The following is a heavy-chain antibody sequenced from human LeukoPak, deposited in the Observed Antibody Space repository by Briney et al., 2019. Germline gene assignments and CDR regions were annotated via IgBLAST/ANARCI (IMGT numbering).Heavy chain of an antibody. J-gene: IGHJ4*02. CDR3: ARDSLTIFGVVTQFDY. D-gene: IGHD3-3*01. CDR2: ISSSSSYR. CDR1: GFTLSSYS. V-gene: IGHV3-21*01. Sequence: GGSLRLSCAASGFTLSSYSMNWVRQAPGKGLEWVSSISSSSSYRYYADSVKGRFTISRDNAKNSLYLQMNSLRAEDTAVYYCARDSLTIFGVVTQFDYWGQGTLVTVSS.